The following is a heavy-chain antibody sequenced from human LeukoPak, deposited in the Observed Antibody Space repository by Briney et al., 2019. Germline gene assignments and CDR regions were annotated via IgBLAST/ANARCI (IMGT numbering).Heavy chain of an antibody. D-gene: IGHD3-3*01. Sequence: PSQTLSLTCTVSGGSISSGSYYWSWIRQPAGKGLEWIGRIYTSGSTNYNPSLKSRVTISVDTSKNQCSLKLSSVTAADTAVYYCARDQSGARGGYYPTSHYYYYYYMDVWGKGTTVTVSS. J-gene: IGHJ6*03. CDR2: IYTSGST. V-gene: IGHV4-61*02. CDR1: GGSISSGSYY. CDR3: ARDQSGARGGYYPTSHYYYYYYMDV.